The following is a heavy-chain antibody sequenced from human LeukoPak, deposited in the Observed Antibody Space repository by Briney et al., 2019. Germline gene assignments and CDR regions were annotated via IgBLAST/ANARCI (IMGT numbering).Heavy chain of an antibody. CDR1: VLTFTTYG. CDR3: TKEGRPGWYLFDY. J-gene: IGHJ4*02. D-gene: IGHD6-19*01. Sequence: PGGSLRLSCAASVLTFTTYGMHWVRQAPGQGLEWVAFIQYDGSNKYYADSVKGRFTISRDNSKSTLYLQMNSLRPEDTAVYYCTKEGRPGWYLFDYWGQGTLVTVSS. CDR2: IQYDGSNK. V-gene: IGHV3-30*02.